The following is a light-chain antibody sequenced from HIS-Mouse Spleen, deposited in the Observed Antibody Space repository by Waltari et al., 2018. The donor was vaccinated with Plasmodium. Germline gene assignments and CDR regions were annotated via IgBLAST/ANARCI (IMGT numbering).Light chain of an antibody. Sequence: SYELTQPPSVSVSPGQTARITCSGEALPKKYPYWYQQKSGQAPVLVLYEDSKRPSGIPERFSGSSSGTMATLTISGAQVEDEADYYCYSTDSSGNHRVFGGGTKLTVL. CDR2: EDS. CDR1: ALPKKY. CDR3: YSTDSSGNHRV. V-gene: IGLV3-10*01. J-gene: IGLJ3*02.